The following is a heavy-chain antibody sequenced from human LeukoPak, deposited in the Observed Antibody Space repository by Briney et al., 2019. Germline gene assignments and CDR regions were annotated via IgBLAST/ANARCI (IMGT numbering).Heavy chain of an antibody. CDR3: ARDHGEDTAMMD. Sequence: SEALSLTCIVSGGSISSSSYYWGWIRQPPGKGLEWIGSIYYSGSTYYNPSLKSRVTISVDTSKNQFSLKLSSVTAADTAVYYCARDHGEDTAMMDWGQGTLVTVSS. CDR2: IYYSGST. CDR1: GGSISSSSYY. V-gene: IGHV4-39*02. J-gene: IGHJ4*02. D-gene: IGHD5-18*01.